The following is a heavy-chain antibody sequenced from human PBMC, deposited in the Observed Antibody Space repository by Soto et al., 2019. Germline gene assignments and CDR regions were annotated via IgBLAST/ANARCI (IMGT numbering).Heavy chain of an antibody. CDR2: MSHSGGT. J-gene: IGHJ3*02. CDR3: ARVERGTVTTVVDAFDI. CDR1: GGFVSSGSYY. Sequence: QVQLQQWGAGLLKPSETLSLTCAVYGGFVSSGSYYWSWIRQPTGKGLEWIGEMSHSGGTHFNPSLKSRVTIAVDTSKNQFSLNIYSVTAADTALYYCARVERGTVTTVVDAFDIWGPGTMVTVSS. D-gene: IGHD1-1*01. V-gene: IGHV4-34*01.